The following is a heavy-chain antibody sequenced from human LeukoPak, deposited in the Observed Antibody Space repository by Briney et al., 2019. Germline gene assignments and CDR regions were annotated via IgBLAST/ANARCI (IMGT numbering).Heavy chain of an antibody. CDR3: ATTEYYYDSSGYQLDY. D-gene: IGHD3-22*01. J-gene: IGHJ4*02. CDR2: ISGSGGST. CDR1: GFTFSSYA. Sequence: QPGGSLRLSCAASGFTFSSYAMSWVRQAPGKGLEWVSAISGSGGSTYYAEYADSVKGRFTISRDNSKNTLYLQMNSLRAEDTAVYYCATTEYYYDSSGYQLDYWGQGTLVTVSS. V-gene: IGHV3-23*01.